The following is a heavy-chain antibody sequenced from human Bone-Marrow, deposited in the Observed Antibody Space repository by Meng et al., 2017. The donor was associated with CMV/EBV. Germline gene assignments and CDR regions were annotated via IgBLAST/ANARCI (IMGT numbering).Heavy chain of an antibody. CDR3: ARVSDFWSGYSDAFDI. D-gene: IGHD3-3*01. CDR1: GGSISSYY. Sequence: GSLRLSCTVSGGSISSYYWSWIRQPPGKGLEWIGYIYYSGSTNYNPSLKSRVTISVDTSKNQFSLKLSSVTAADTAVYYCARVSDFWSGYSDAFDIWGQGTMVTVSS. CDR2: IYYSGST. J-gene: IGHJ3*02. V-gene: IGHV4-59*12.